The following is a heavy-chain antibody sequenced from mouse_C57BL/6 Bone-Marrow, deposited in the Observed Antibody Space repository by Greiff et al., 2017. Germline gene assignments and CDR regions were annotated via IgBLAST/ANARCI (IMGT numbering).Heavy chain of an antibody. CDR2: IDPETGGT. V-gene: IGHV1-15*01. D-gene: IGHD5-5*01. Sequence: QVQLQQSGAELVRPGASVTLSCKASGYTFTDYEMHWVKQTPVHGLEWIGAIDPETGGTAYNQKFKGKAILTAAKSSSTAYIELRSLTSEDSAVYYCTRERRLPHSFDDWGKGTTLTVSS. CDR3: TRERRLPHSFDD. CDR1: GYTFTDYE. J-gene: IGHJ2*01.